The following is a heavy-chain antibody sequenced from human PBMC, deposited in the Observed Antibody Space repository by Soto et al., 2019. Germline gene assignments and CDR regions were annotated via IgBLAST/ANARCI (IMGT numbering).Heavy chain of an antibody. CDR2: IYHSGST. CDR3: ARKPSSDAEGYYYYYYGMDV. CDR1: GGSISSSNW. J-gene: IGHJ6*02. Sequence: SETLSLTCAVSGGSISSSNWWSWVRQPPGKGLEWIGEIYHSGSTNYNPSLKSRVTISVDKSKNQFSLKLSSVTAADTAVYYCARKPSSDAEGYYYYYYGMDVWGQGTTGNVS. V-gene: IGHV4-4*02.